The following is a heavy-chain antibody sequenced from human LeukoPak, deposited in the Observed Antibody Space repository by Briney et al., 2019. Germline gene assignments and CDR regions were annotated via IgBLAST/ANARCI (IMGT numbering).Heavy chain of an antibody. CDR1: GGSISSYY. V-gene: IGHV4-59*01. CDR2: IYYSGST. J-gene: IGHJ6*03. CDR3: AGGGEPLYYYYYYMDV. Sequence: PSETLSLTCTVSGGSISSYYWSWLRQPPGKGLEWIGYIYYSGSTNYNPSLKSRVTISVDTSKNQFSLKLSSVTAADTAVYYCAGGGEPLYYYYYYMDVWGKGTTVTVSS. D-gene: IGHD3-16*01.